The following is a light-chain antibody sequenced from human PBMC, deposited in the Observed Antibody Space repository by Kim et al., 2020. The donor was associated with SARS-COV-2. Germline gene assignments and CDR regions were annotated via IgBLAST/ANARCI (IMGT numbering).Light chain of an antibody. Sequence: QSVLTQPPSVSAAPGQKYTISCSGGSANIGNNYVSWYQQFPGTAPKLLIYDNNKRPSGIPDRFSVSKSGTSATLGITGLQTGDEADYYCGTWDSSLSAVVFGGGTQLTVL. CDR1: SANIGNNY. V-gene: IGLV1-51*01. J-gene: IGLJ3*02. CDR2: DNN. CDR3: GTWDSSLSAVV.